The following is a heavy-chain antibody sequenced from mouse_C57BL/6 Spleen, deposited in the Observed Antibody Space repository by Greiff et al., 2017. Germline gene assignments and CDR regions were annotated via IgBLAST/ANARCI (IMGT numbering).Heavy chain of an antibody. Sequence: VQLEQPGTDLVKPGASLKLSCKASGYTFTDYWMHWVNQAPGQGLEWIGYINPSSGGINYNENFKSKVTLTVDKSSSTAYMQLSSLTSEDSAVYYCARGGEGYYVYWGKGTTLTVSS. CDR1: GYTFTDYW. CDR3: ARGGEGYYVY. D-gene: IGHD2-3*01. CDR2: INPSSGGI. J-gene: IGHJ2*01. V-gene: IGHV1-53*01.